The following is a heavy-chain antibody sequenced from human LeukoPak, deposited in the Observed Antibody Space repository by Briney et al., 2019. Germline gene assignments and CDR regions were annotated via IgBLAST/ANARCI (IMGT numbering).Heavy chain of an antibody. CDR3: ARVEMRLGIAAAGLDY. CDR2: IYSGGST. Sequence: GGSLRLSCAAPGFTVSSNYMSWVRQAPGKGLEWVSVIYSGGSTYYADSVKGRFTISRDNSKNTLYLQMNSLRAEDTAVYYCARVEMRLGIAAAGLDYWGQGTLVTVSS. CDR1: GFTVSSNY. D-gene: IGHD6-13*01. V-gene: IGHV3-53*01. J-gene: IGHJ4*02.